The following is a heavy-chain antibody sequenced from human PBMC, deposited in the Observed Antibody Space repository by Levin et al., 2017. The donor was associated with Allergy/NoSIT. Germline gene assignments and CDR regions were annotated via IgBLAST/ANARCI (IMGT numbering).Heavy chain of an antibody. CDR2: IYYSGST. D-gene: IGHD3-10*01. V-gene: IGHV4-31*03. J-gene: IGHJ4*02. CDR1: GGSISSGGYY. Sequence: PSETLSLTCTVSGGSISSGGYYWSWIRQHPGKGLEWIGYIYYSGSTYYNPSLKSRVTISVDTSKNQFSLKLSSVTAADTAVYYCARARRGGIDYWGQGTLVTVSS. CDR3: ARARRGGIDY.